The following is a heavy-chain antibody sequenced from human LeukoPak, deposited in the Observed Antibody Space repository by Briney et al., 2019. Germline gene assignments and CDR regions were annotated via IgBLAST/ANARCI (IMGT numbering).Heavy chain of an antibody. CDR3: AYSRISTSYYGSGSQNWFDP. CDR1: GFSLNTRGVG. J-gene: IGHJ5*02. Sequence: SGPTLVNPTQTLTLTCTFSGFSLNTRGVGVGWVRQPPGRALEWLALIYWDDDKRYSPSLKSRLTITKDTSKNQVVLTMTNMDPVDTATYYCAYSRISTSYYGSGSQNWFDPWGQGTLVTVSS. V-gene: IGHV2-5*02. CDR2: IYWDDDK. D-gene: IGHD3-10*01.